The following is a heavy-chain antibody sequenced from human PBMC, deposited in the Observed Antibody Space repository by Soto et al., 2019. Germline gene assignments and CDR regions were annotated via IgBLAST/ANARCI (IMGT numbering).Heavy chain of an antibody. CDR2: ISAYNGNT. D-gene: IGHD5-18*01. V-gene: IGHV1-18*01. CDR3: ARTARGYSYGYADY. J-gene: IGHJ4*02. CDR1: GYTFINYG. Sequence: QVQLVQSGAEVKKPGASVKVSCKASGYTFINYGVTWVRQAPGQGLEWMGWISAYNGNTNYAQKFQGRVTMTTDTSTSTAYMALRSLRSDDTAMYYCARTARGYSYGYADYWGQGPLVTVSS.